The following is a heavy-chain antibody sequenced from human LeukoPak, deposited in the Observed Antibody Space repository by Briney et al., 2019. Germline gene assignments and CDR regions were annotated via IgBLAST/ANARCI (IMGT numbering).Heavy chain of an antibody. CDR2: ISSSSSYI. CDR1: GFTFSSYS. J-gene: IGHJ3*02. CDR3: ARGPRYGDDDAFDI. D-gene: IGHD4-17*01. Sequence: GGSLRLSCAASGFTFSSYSMNWVRQAPGKGLEWVSSISSSSSYIYYADSVKGRFTISRDNAKNSLYLQMNSLRAEDAAVYYCARGPRYGDDDAFDIWGQGTMVTVSS. V-gene: IGHV3-21*01.